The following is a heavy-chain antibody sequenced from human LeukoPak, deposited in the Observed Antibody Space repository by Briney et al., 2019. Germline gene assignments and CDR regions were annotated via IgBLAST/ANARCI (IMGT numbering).Heavy chain of an antibody. J-gene: IGHJ4*02. V-gene: IGHV4-4*07. Sequence: SETLSLTCSVSGGSISTYYWSWIRQPAGKGLEWIGRMYTTGDTNYNPPLKGRVTMSVDTSKNQFSLKLTSVTAADTAVYYCARHAGLSYGFDYWGQGTLVTVFS. CDR1: GGSISTYY. D-gene: IGHD5-18*01. CDR3: ARHAGLSYGFDY. CDR2: MYTTGDT.